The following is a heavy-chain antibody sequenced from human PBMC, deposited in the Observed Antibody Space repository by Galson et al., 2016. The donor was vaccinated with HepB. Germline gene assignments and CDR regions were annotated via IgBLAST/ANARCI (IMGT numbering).Heavy chain of an antibody. D-gene: IGHD3-10*01. CDR1: GYTFTSYA. V-gene: IGHV1-3*01. J-gene: IGHJ4*02. Sequence: SVKVSCKASGYTFTSYAMHWVRQAPGQRLEWMGWITAGNGNRRYSQKFQGRVTITRDTSASTAYMELSSPRSEDTAVYYCAREEGITLGHFDYWGQGTLVTVSS. CDR3: AREEGITLGHFDY. CDR2: ITAGNGNR.